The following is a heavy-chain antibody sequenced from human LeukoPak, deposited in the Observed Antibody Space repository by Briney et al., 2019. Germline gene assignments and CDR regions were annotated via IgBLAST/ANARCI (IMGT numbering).Heavy chain of an antibody. Sequence: ASVKVSCKASGYTFTGYYMHWVRQAPGQGLEWMGWISAYNGNTNYAQKLQGRVTMTTDTSTSTAYMELRSLRSDDTAVYYCARDRLYYYDSSGYYKDAFDIWGQGTMVTVSS. CDR2: ISAYNGNT. D-gene: IGHD3-22*01. CDR3: ARDRLYYYDSSGYYKDAFDI. V-gene: IGHV1-18*04. J-gene: IGHJ3*02. CDR1: GYTFTGYY.